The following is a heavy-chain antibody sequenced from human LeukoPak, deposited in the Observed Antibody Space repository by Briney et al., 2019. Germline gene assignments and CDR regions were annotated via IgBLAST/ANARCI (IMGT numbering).Heavy chain of an antibody. D-gene: IGHD4-17*01. CDR2: INSDGSRT. CDR3: ARDPRYGALDY. Sequence: GGSLRLSCAAFGVTVSGYWMNWVRQAPGKGLVWVARINSDGSRTSHADSVKGRFTISRDNAKNILYLQMDSLRVDDTAVYYCARDPRYGALDYWGEGTLVTVSS. J-gene: IGHJ4*02. CDR1: GVTVSGYW. V-gene: IGHV3-74*01.